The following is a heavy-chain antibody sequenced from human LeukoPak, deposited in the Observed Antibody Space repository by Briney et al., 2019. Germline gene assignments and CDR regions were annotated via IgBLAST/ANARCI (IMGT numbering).Heavy chain of an antibody. Sequence: GGSLRLSCAASGFTFSSIAMSWVRQAPDKGLEWVSTISGSGGGTYYADSVKGRFTISRDDSKNTLYLQMNSLRADDTAVYYCAKDLGRYRNNFFDFWGQGNLVTVSS. V-gene: IGHV3-23*01. CDR2: ISGSGGGT. CDR3: AKDLGRYRNNFFDF. D-gene: IGHD1-26*01. CDR1: GFTFSSIA. J-gene: IGHJ4*02.